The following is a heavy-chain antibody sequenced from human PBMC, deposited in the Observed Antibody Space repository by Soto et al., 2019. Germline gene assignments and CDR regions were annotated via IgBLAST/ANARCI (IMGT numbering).Heavy chain of an antibody. CDR2: INHSGNT. D-gene: IGHD6-25*01. J-gene: IGHJ5*02. Sequence: SETLSLTCAVYGGSFSGYYWSWIRQPPGKGLEWIGEINHSGNTNYNPSLKSRVSISVDTSKSQFSLKLSSATAADTAVYYCARLRGSAAAGARRFDPWAQGTLVTVCS. CDR3: ARLRGSAAAGARRFDP. CDR1: GGSFSGYY. V-gene: IGHV4-34*01.